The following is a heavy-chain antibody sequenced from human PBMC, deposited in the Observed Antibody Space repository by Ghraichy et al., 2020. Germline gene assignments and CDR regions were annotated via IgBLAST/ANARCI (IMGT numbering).Heavy chain of an antibody. D-gene: IGHD3-16*01. V-gene: IGHV3-11*01. Sequence: GGSLRLSCAASGFTFSDYYMSWIRQAPGKGLEWVSYISSSGSTIYYADSVKGRFTISRDNAKNSLYLQMNSLRAEDTAVYYCARVSHIGSRDAFDIWGQGTMVTVSS. CDR3: ARVSHIGSRDAFDI. J-gene: IGHJ3*02. CDR2: ISSSGSTI. CDR1: GFTFSDYY.